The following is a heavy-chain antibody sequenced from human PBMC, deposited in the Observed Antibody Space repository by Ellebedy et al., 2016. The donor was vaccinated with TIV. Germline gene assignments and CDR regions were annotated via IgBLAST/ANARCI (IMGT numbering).Heavy chain of an antibody. CDR3: ARAVGGGYDTPTGYYYYGMDV. J-gene: IGHJ6*02. Sequence: SETLSLXXTVSGGTISSGDYYWSWIRQPPGKGLVWFGYIYYSGSTYYNPSLKSRVTISVDTSKYQYSLKLSSVTAADTAVYYCARAVGGGYDTPTGYYYYGMDVWGQGTTVTVSS. V-gene: IGHV4-30-4*01. D-gene: IGHD5-12*01. CDR2: IYYSGST. CDR1: GGTISSGDYY.